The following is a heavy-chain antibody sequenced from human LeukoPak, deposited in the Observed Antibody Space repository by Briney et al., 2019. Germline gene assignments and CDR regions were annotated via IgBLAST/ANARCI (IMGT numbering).Heavy chain of an antibody. CDR3: ARGISGTYLTYHYYYGVDV. CDR1: GFTFSSYG. CDR2: IWYEGTNK. Sequence: GGSLRLSCAASGFTFSSYGMHWVRQAPGKGLEWVAVIWYEGTNKYYADSVKGRFTISRDNSKNTLYLQMNSLRAEDTAVYYCARGISGTYLTYHYYYGVDVWGQGTTVTVSS. J-gene: IGHJ6*02. D-gene: IGHD1-26*01. V-gene: IGHV3-33*01.